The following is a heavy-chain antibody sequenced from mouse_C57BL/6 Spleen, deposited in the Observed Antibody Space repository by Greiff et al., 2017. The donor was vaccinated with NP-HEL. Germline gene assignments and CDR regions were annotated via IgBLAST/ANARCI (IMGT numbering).Heavy chain of an antibody. Sequence: EVNLVESGGGLVKPGGSLKLSCAASGFTFSDYGMHWVRQAPEKGLEWVAYISSGSSTIYYADTLKGRFTISRDNAKNTLFLQMTSLRSEDTAMYYCARKENYGTWFAYWGKGTLVTVSA. J-gene: IGHJ3*01. D-gene: IGHD1-2*01. V-gene: IGHV5-17*01. CDR1: GFTFSDYG. CDR2: ISSGSSTI. CDR3: ARKENYGTWFAY.